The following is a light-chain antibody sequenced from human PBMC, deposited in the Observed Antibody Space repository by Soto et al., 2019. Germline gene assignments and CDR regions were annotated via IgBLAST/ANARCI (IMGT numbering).Light chain of an antibody. CDR2: EVT. CDR1: TGDVGGYDY. CDR3: RSHTSGNTRV. Sequence: QSALTQPASVSGSPGQSITISCTGTTGDVGGYDYVSWYQQYPYKAPKLIIYEVTNRPSGISNRFSGYKSGNTDFLTIYGLQAEDEADYYCRSHTSGNTRVFGTGTKLTVL. V-gene: IGLV2-14*01. J-gene: IGLJ1*01.